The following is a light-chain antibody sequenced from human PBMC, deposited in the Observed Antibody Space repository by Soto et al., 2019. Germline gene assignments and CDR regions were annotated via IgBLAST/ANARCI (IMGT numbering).Light chain of an antibody. J-gene: IGLJ2*01. Sequence: QSVLTQPAAVSGSPGQSITISCTGTSSDIGAYNFVSWYQHHPGKAPKLIIFEVNNRPSGVSNRFPGSKSGSTASLRISDLQAEDEADYYCSSYTSVSIVVVFGGGTKLTVL. CDR1: SSDIGAYNF. CDR3: SSYTSVSIVVV. V-gene: IGLV2-14*01. CDR2: EVN.